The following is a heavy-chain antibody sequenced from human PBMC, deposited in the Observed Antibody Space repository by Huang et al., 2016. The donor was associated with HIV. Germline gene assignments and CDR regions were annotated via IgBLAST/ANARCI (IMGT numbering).Heavy chain of an antibody. V-gene: IGHV3-21*01. CDR1: GCTFSSYS. CDR3: ARGRRDGCSNLNGNSFDI. J-gene: IGHJ3*02. D-gene: IGHD4-4*01. CDR2: SGGTTNYI. Sequence: EVQLVESGGGLVKPGGSLSLSCAASGCTFSSYSMTWGRQAPGKGMEWVSSSGGTTNYIYYADQLKGRFTISRDNTNNSLYLQMNSRRAEDTAVYYCARGRRDGCSNLNGNSFDIWGQGTMVTVSS.